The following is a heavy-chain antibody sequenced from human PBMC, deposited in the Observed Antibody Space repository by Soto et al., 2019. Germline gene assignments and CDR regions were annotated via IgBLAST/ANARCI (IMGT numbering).Heavy chain of an antibody. Sequence: SETLSLTCTVSGGSISSYYWSWIRQPPGKGLEWIGYVYNSGSTNYNPSLKSRVTISIDTSKNQFSLKLTSLTATDTAVYYCARGGPSSKWLDPWGQGTLFTVSS. V-gene: IGHV4-59*01. CDR3: ARGGPSSKWLDP. CDR2: VYNSGST. CDR1: GGSISSYY. J-gene: IGHJ5*02.